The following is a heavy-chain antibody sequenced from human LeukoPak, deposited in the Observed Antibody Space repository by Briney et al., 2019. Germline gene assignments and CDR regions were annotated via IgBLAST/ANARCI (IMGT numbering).Heavy chain of an antibody. Sequence: PGGSLRLSCAASGFIFSQYSMNWVRQAPGKGLEWVSHIRSSSETFYADSVKGRFTASKDDARKSMYLQMNSLRVEDTAVYYCAKDRANWAIDDWGQGTQVTVSS. V-gene: IGHV3-48*04. CDR1: GFIFSQYS. CDR3: AKDRANWAIDD. J-gene: IGHJ4*02. CDR2: IRSSSET. D-gene: IGHD3-16*01.